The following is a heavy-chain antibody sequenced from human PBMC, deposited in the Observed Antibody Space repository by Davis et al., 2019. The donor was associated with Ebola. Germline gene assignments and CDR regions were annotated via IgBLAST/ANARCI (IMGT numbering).Heavy chain of an antibody. D-gene: IGHD6-6*01. CDR2: IYYSGNT. Sequence: SETLSLTCTVSGDSISSSSYYWAWIRQPPGKGLEWIGSIYYSGNTYYNPSLKSRVTISVDTSKNQFSLRVTSVTAADTAVYFCARLSGLFSSSSGALYFDLWGRGTLVSVSS. J-gene: IGHJ2*01. CDR1: GDSISSSSYY. CDR3: ARLSGLFSSSSGALYFDL. V-gene: IGHV4-39*07.